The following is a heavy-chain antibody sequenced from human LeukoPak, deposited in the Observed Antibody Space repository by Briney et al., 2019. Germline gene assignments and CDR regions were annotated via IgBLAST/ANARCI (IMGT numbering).Heavy chain of an antibody. CDR3: ARDSSYRLDAFDI. CDR2: IWTSGST. D-gene: IGHD1-26*01. Sequence: PSETLSLTCTVSGDSIGSSHWSWIRQPPGKGLEWIGRIWTSGSTNYNPSLKSRVTISVDTSKNQFSLKLTSVTAADTAVYYCARDSSYRLDAFDIWGQGTMVTVSS. CDR1: GDSIGSSH. V-gene: IGHV4-4*07. J-gene: IGHJ3*02.